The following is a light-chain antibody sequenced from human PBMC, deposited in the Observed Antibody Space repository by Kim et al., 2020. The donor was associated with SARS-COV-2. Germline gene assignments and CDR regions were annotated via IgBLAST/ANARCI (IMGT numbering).Light chain of an antibody. CDR2: DAS. V-gene: IGKV3-11*01. J-gene: IGKJ4*01. CDR1: QSVSSY. CDR3: QQRSNWRGA. Sequence: LSPGERATLSCRASQSVSSYLAWYQQKPGQAPRLLLYDASNRATGIPARFSGSGSGTDFTLTISSLEPEDFAVYYCQQRSNWRGAFGGGTKVDIK.